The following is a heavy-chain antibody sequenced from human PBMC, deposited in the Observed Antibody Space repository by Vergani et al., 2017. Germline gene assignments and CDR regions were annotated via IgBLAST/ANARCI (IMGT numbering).Heavy chain of an antibody. CDR3: ARGTYYYDSSGYYLDAFDI. CDR1: GYTFTSYY. J-gene: IGHJ3*02. V-gene: IGHV1-46*03. CDR2: INPSGGST. Sequence: QVQLVQSGAEVKKPGASVKVSCKASGYTFTSYYMHWVRQAPGQGLEWMGIINPSGGSTSYAQKFQGRVTMTRDTSTSTVYMELSSLRSEDTAVYYCARGTYYYDSSGYYLDAFDIWGQGRMVTVSS. D-gene: IGHD3-22*01.